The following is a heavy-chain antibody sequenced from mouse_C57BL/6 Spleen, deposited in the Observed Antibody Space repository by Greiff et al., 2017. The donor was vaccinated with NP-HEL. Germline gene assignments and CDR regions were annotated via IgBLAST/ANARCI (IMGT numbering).Heavy chain of an antibody. J-gene: IGHJ3*01. D-gene: IGHD4-1*01. Sequence: EVQLQESGAELVRPGASVKLSCTASGFNIKDDYMHWVKQRPEQGLEWIGWIDPENGDTEYASKFQGKATITADTSSNTAYLQLSILASEDAAVYYCTTVGLGSWFADWGQGTLVTVSA. CDR1: GFNIKDDY. V-gene: IGHV14-4*01. CDR2: IDPENGDT. CDR3: TTVGLGSWFAD.